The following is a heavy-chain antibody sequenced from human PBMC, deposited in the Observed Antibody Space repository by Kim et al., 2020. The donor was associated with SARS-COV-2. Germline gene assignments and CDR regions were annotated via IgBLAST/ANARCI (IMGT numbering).Heavy chain of an antibody. CDR2: INPNSGGT. CDR3: ARNGLGPTEGG. V-gene: IGHV1-2*02. J-gene: IGHJ4*02. CDR1: GYTFTDFL. D-gene: IGHD1-26*01. Sequence: ASVKVSCKASGYTFTDFLMHWVRQAPGQGLEWMGWINPNSGGTYYAQKFPGRVAMTRDTSINTDYMELNSLTSDDTAMFYCARNGLGPTEGGWGQGTLLT.